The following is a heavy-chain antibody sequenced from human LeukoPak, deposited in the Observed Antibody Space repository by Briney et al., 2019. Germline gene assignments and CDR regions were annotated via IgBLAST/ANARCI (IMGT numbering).Heavy chain of an antibody. V-gene: IGHV1-2*02. CDR2: INPNSGGT. CDR3: ARSSGWKYNLDY. CDR1: GYTFTGYY. D-gene: IGHD6-19*01. J-gene: IGHJ4*02. Sequence: ASVKVSCKASGYTFTGYYMHWVRQAPGHGLEWMGWINPNSGGTNYAQKFQGRVTMTRDTSISTAYMELSRLRSDDTAMYYCARSSGWKYNLDYWGQGTLVTVSS.